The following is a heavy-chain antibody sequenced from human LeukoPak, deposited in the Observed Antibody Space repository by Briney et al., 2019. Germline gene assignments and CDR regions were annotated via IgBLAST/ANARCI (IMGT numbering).Heavy chain of an antibody. J-gene: IGHJ6*02. V-gene: IGHV1-69*04. CDR3: ATSGGSLKYGMDI. CDR1: GGTFSSYA. Sequence: ASVKVSCKASGGTFSSYAISWVRQAPGQGLEWMGRIIPNLGIANYAQKFQGRVNMTEDTSTNTAYMELRSLRSEDTAVYYCATSGGSLKYGMDIWGQGTTVTVSS. D-gene: IGHD3-16*01. CDR2: IIPNLGIA.